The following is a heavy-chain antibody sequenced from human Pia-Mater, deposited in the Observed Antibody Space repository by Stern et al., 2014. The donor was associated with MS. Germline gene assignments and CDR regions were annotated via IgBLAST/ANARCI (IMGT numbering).Heavy chain of an antibody. CDR2: IYSSGTT. CDR1: GDSISSGNYY. Sequence: QVQLQESGPGLVKPSQTLSLTCTVSGDSISSGNYYWSWIRQPAGKGLEWIGRIYSSGTTYYNPSLRSRVTISIDTSNNQFSLKLSSGTATDTAVYYCATQGRALAPDWGQGTLVTVSS. V-gene: IGHV4-61*02. CDR3: ATQGRALAPD. J-gene: IGHJ4*02.